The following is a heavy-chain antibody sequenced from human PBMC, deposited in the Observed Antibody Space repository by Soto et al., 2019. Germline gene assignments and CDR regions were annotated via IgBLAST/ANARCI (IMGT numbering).Heavy chain of an antibody. J-gene: IGHJ5*01. Sequence: EVQLLESGGGMVQPGGSLRLSCAASGLTFSSNAMSWVRQAPGKGLEWVSTISDSGGSTYYADSVKGRFTISRDNSKNTLYLQMNSLRAEDTAVYYCAKDESRVVVPDNWFDSWGQGPLVTVSS. CDR2: ISDSGGST. D-gene: IGHD2-15*01. V-gene: IGHV3-23*01. CDR1: GLTFSSNA. CDR3: AKDESRVVVPDNWFDS.